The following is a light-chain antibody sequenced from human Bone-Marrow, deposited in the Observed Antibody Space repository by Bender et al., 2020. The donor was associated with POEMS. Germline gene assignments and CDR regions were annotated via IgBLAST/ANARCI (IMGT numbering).Light chain of an antibody. V-gene: IGLV2-14*03. Sequence: QSALTQPASVSGSPGQSIIISCTGISSDVGGYHYVSWYQHHPGRAPKLIIYDVGNRPSGVSKRFSGSKSGNTGSLTISGLQADDEADYYCSSYTTRANLFGGGTKLTVL. CDR2: DVG. J-gene: IGLJ2*01. CDR3: SSYTTRANL. CDR1: SSDVGGYHY.